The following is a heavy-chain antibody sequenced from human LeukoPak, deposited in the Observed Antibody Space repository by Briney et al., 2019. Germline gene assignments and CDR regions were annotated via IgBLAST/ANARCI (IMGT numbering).Heavy chain of an antibody. Sequence: SETLSLTCAVYGGSFSGYYWGWIRQPPGKGLEWIGSIYYSGSTYYNPSLKSRVTIPVDTSKNQFSLKLSSVTAADTAVYYCARGPLKYCSGGSCYFYAFDIWGQGTMVTVSS. J-gene: IGHJ3*02. D-gene: IGHD2-15*01. V-gene: IGHV4-34*01. CDR2: IYYSGST. CDR3: ARGPLKYCSGGSCYFYAFDI. CDR1: GGSFSGYY.